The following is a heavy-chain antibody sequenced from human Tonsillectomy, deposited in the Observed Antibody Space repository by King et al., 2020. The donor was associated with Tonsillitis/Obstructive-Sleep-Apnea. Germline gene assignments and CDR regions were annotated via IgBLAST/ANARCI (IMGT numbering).Heavy chain of an antibody. D-gene: IGHD2-2*01. Sequence: VQLQQWGAGLLKPSETLSLTCAVYGGSFSGYYWSWIRQPPGKGLEWIGEINHSGSTNYNPSLKSRVTISVDTSKNQFSLKLSSVTAAATAVYYCATWGCSSTSCYTDNWFDPWGQGTLVTVSS. CDR3: ATWGCSSTSCYTDNWFDP. CDR1: GGSFSGYY. V-gene: IGHV4-34*01. CDR2: INHSGST. J-gene: IGHJ5*02.